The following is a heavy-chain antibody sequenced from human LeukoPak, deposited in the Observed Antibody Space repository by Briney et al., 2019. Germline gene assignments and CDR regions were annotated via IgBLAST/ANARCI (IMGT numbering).Heavy chain of an antibody. D-gene: IGHD1-1*01. V-gene: IGHV4-39*01. Sequence: PSETLSLTCTVSGGSISSYYWGWIRQPPGKGVEWIGSIHYSGSTHYNPSLKSRVTISVDTSKNQFSLKLSSVTAADTAVFYCARLSNDAFDIWGQGTMVSVFS. CDR3: ARLSNDAFDI. J-gene: IGHJ3*02. CDR2: IHYSGST. CDR1: GGSISSYY.